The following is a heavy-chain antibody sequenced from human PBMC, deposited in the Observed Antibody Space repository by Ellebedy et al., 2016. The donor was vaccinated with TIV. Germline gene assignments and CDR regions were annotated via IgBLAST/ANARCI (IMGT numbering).Heavy chain of an antibody. CDR1: GFTFSSYG. J-gene: IGHJ6*02. CDR2: ISYDGSNK. D-gene: IGHD2-2*01. CDR3: AGDGVVPAAMRYYYYDMDV. Sequence: GGPLRLSXAASGFTFSSYGMHWVRQAPGKGLEWVAVISYDGSNKYYADPVKGRFTISRDNSKKAPYLRMNSLRAEDTAVYYCAGDGVVPAAMRYYYYDMDVWGQGTTVTVSS. V-gene: IGHV3-30*03.